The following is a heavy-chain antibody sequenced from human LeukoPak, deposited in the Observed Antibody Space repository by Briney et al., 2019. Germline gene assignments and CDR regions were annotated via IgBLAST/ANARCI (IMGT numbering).Heavy chain of an antibody. CDR1: GESFSSYY. CDR2: MYHSGST. D-gene: IGHD3-22*01. Sequence: SETLSLTCAVYGESFSSYYWTWIRQPPGKGLEWVGYMYHSGSTYYNPSLKSRVTISVDMSRNQFSLKLSSVTAADTAVYYCASTMIRDDAFDKWGQGTMVTVSA. J-gene: IGHJ3*02. CDR3: ASTMIRDDAFDK. V-gene: IGHV4-34*01.